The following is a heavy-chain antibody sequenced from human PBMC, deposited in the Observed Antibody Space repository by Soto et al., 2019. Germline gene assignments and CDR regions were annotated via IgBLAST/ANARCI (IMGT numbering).Heavy chain of an antibody. CDR1: GFTFTTYG. D-gene: IGHD1-26*01. CDR2: ISGSGGST. V-gene: IGHV3-23*02. Sequence: GGSLRLSCAASGFTFTTYGMSWVRQTPGKGLEWVSAISGSGGSTYYCDSVKGRFTISRDNSKNTLYLQMNSLRAEDTAVYYCARRMGAIRAFDIWGQGTMVTVSS. J-gene: IGHJ3*02. CDR3: ARRMGAIRAFDI.